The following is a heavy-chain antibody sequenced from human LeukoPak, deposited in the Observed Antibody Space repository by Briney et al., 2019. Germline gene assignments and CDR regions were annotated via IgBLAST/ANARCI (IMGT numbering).Heavy chain of an antibody. Sequence: PGGSLRLSGAASGFTFSDHYMDWVRQAPGKGLEWVGRTRNKANSYTTEYAASVKGRFTISRDDSKNSLYLQMNSLKTEDTAVYYCAATYYDFWSGPLYGMDVWGQGTTVTVSS. CDR2: TRNKANSYTT. CDR1: GFTFSDHY. D-gene: IGHD3-3*01. V-gene: IGHV3-72*01. CDR3: AATYYDFWSGPLYGMDV. J-gene: IGHJ6*02.